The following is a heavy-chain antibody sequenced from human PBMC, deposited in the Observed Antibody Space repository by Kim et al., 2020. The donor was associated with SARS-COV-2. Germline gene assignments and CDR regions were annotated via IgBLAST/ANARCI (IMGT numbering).Heavy chain of an antibody. Sequence: GGSLRLSCAASEFTFSRYSMNWVRQAPGKGLEWVSTISRNSDYIYYADSVEGRFTISRDNAKNSLYLQMTSLAADDTAMYYCARDLSLGRPGGFDYWGQGTLVTVSS. CDR2: ISRNSDYI. V-gene: IGHV3-21*01. J-gene: IGHJ4*02. CDR1: EFTFSRYS. CDR3: ARDLSLGRPGGFDY. D-gene: IGHD3-10*01.